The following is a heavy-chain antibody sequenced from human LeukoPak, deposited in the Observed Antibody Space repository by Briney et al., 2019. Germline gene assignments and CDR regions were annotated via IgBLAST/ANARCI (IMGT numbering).Heavy chain of an antibody. CDR3: ATDRRYSRIIDY. J-gene: IGHJ4*02. D-gene: IGHD6-13*01. V-gene: IGHV3-33*01. Sequence: GGSLRLSCAASRFIFSSYGMLWAGQAPGKGLERVAVICHDGSNKYYADSVKGRFTISRDNSKNTLYLQMDSLRDEDTALCYRATDRRYSRIIDYWGQGTLVTVSS. CDR2: ICHDGSNK. CDR1: RFIFSSYG.